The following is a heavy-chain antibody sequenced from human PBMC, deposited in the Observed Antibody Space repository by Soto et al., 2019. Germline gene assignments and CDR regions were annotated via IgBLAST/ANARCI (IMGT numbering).Heavy chain of an antibody. CDR3: VREPHPGKTYLVY. V-gene: IGHV3-33*01. CDR2: IWYDGSNK. J-gene: IGHJ4*02. CDR1: EFTFISYG. Sequence: RSLSCAASEFTFISYGMHWVRQARGKGLEWVAVIWYDGSNKYYEDSVKGRFTIYRDNSKNTLYLQMNSLRAEDTAVYYCVREPHPGKTYLVYLGQGTLLKISS.